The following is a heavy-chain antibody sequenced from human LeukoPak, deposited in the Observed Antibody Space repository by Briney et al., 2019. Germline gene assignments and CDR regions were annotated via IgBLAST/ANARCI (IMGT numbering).Heavy chain of an antibody. Sequence: SGTLSLTCAVSGGSISSSDWWSWVRPPPGKGLEWIGDINQSGSTNHNPSLKSRVIVSLDTSKNQFSLKLTSVTAADTAVYYCTGKYYYDTSGYYYADYWGQGTLVTVSS. CDR2: INQSGST. D-gene: IGHD3-22*01. V-gene: IGHV4-4*02. CDR1: GGSISSSDW. CDR3: TGKYYYDTSGYYYADY. J-gene: IGHJ4*02.